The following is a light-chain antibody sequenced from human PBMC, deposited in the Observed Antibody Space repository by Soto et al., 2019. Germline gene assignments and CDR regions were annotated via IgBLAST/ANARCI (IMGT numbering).Light chain of an antibody. CDR3: LQDYNYPRT. V-gene: IGKV1-6*01. CDR2: AAS. J-gene: IGKJ1*01. CDR1: QGIRND. Sequence: AIQMTQSPSSLSASVGDRVTITCRASQGIRNDLGWYQQKPGRAPKLLIYAASSFQSGVPSRFGGSGSGTDFTLTISSLQPEDFATYYCLQDYNYPRTFGQGTKVEIK.